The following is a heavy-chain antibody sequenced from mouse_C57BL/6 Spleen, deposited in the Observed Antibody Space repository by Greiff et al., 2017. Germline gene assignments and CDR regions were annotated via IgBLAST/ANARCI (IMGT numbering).Heavy chain of an antibody. Sequence: VQLQQSGAELVKPGASVKLSCKASGYTFTEYTIHWVKQRSGQGLEWIGWFYPGSGSIKYNEKFKDKATLTADKSSSTVYMELSRLTSEDSAVYSCARHEEGAGYGGYYYAMDYWGQGTSVTVSS. CDR1: GYTFTEYT. J-gene: IGHJ4*01. CDR2: FYPGSGSI. D-gene: IGHD2-2*01. CDR3: ARHEEGAGYGGYYYAMDY. V-gene: IGHV1-62-2*01.